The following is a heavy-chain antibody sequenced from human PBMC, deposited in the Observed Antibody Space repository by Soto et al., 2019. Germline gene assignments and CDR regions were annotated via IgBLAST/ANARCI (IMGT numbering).Heavy chain of an antibody. J-gene: IGHJ4*02. Sequence: SETLSLTCTVSGGSISSTTYYWGWIRQPPGKGLEWIGSIYYSGSTYYNPSLKSRVTISVDTSKNQFSLKLSSVTPADTAAYYLYRRHPSFTGEDYWGQRMLVPVSS. D-gene: IGHD2-8*02. CDR3: YRRHPSFTGEDY. CDR2: IYYSGST. CDR1: GGSISSTTYY. V-gene: IGHV4-39*01.